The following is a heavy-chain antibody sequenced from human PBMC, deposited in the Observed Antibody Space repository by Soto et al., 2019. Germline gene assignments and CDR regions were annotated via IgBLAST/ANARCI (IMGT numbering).Heavy chain of an antibody. J-gene: IGHJ6*02. V-gene: IGHV5-51*01. CDR2: IYPSDSDT. Sequence: HGESLKISGKGSGYSLSTFWIGWVRQMPGKGLEWMGIIYPSDSDTRYSPSFQGQVTISADKSSRTAYLQWSSLKASDSAMYYCARLPQDYYYHGMDVWGQGTKVTVS. CDR3: ARLPQDYYYHGMDV. CDR1: GYSLSTFW.